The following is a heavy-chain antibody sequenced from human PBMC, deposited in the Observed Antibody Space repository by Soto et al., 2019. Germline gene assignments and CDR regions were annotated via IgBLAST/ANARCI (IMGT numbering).Heavy chain of an antibody. Sequence: ASVQVSCKASGYSFTSLDINWVRQTAGQGLEWMGWMEPSTGRTGYAQKFQGRVTMTRDTSINTAYMELTTLTSDDTAFYYCARGVSAGVDYWGQGTLVTVSS. CDR2: MEPSTGRT. V-gene: IGHV1-8*01. J-gene: IGHJ4*02. CDR1: GYSFTSLD. CDR3: ARGVSAGVDY. D-gene: IGHD1-26*01.